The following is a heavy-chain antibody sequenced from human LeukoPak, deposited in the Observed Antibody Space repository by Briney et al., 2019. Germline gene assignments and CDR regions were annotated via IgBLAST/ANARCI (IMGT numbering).Heavy chain of an antibody. J-gene: IGHJ4*02. Sequence: GGSLRLSCAASGFTFSSYSMNWVRQAPGKGLEWVSYISSSSSTIYYADSVKGRFTISRDNSKNTLYLQMNSLRGEDTAMYYCARVQGGGYRTADYWGQGTLVTVSS. CDR3: ARVQGGGYRTADY. CDR2: ISSSSSTI. D-gene: IGHD6-19*01. CDR1: GFTFSSYS. V-gene: IGHV3-48*01.